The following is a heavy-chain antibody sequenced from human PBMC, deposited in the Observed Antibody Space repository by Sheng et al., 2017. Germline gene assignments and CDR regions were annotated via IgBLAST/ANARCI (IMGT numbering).Heavy chain of an antibody. Sequence: QVQLVQSGAEMKKPGASVKVSCKASGYTFTGYYMHWVRQAPGQGLEWMGRINPNSGGTNYAQKFQGRVTMTRDTSISTAYMELSRLRSDDTAVYYCARGYPRDNWNYDYYYYYMDVWGKGTTVTVSS. V-gene: IGHV1-2*06. J-gene: IGHJ6*03. D-gene: IGHD1-7*01. CDR2: INPNSGGT. CDR3: ARGYPRDNWNYDYYYYYMDV. CDR1: GYTFTGYY.